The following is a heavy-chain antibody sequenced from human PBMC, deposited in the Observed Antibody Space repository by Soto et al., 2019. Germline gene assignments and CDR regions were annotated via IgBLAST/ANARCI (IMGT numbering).Heavy chain of an antibody. V-gene: IGHV1-46*01. J-gene: IGHJ4*02. Sequence: ASVKVSCKASGNSFSTYYMHWVRQAPGQGLEWMGIINPSGGRTTYAQKFQGRVTMTRDTSTSTFHMELSSLTSEDTAVYYCAGLYHYDSSGYYDYWGQGTLVTVSS. D-gene: IGHD3-22*01. CDR3: AGLYHYDSSGYYDY. CDR2: INPSGGRT. CDR1: GNSFSTYY.